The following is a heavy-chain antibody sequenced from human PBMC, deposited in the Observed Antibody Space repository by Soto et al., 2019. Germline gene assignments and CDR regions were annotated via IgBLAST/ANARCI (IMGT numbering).Heavy chain of an antibody. CDR1: GGSISSGDYY. Sequence: PSETLSLTCTVSGGSISSGDYYWSGSRQPPGKGLEWIGYIYYSGSTYYNPSLKSRVTISVDTSKNQFSLKLSSVTAADTAVYYCAREISKDIVVVPAAIRWFDPWGQGTLVTVS. J-gene: IGHJ5*02. V-gene: IGHV4-30-4*01. D-gene: IGHD2-2*02. CDR3: AREISKDIVVVPAAIRWFDP. CDR2: IYYSGST.